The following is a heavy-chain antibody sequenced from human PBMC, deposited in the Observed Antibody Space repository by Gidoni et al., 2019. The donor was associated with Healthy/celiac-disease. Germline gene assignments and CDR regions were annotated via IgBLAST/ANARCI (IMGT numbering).Heavy chain of an antibody. CDR2: IVGGSGNT. CDR3: AAVVYSNWYVLDY. D-gene: IGHD6-13*01. CDR1: GFNLTSSA. V-gene: IGHV1-58*01. J-gene: IGHJ4*02. Sequence: QMQLVQSGPEVKKPGTSVKVSCKASGFNLTSSAVQWGRQARGQRLEWIGWIVGGSGNTNYAQKFQERVTISRDMSTSTADMELSSLRSEDTAVYYCAAVVYSNWYVLDYWGQGTRVTVSS.